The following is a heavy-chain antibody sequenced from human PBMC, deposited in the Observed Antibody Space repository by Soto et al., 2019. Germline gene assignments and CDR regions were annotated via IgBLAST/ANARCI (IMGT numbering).Heavy chain of an antibody. CDR3: ARQIYDSDTGPNFQYYFDS. J-gene: IGHJ4*02. CDR2: IDPSDSQT. V-gene: IGHV5-10-1*01. D-gene: IGHD3-22*01. Sequence: GESLKISCKGSGYSFAGYWITWVRQKPGKGLEWMGRIDPSDSQTYYSPSFRGHVTISVTKSITTVFLQWSSLRASGTAMYYCARQIYDSDTGPNFQYYFDSWGQGTPVTVSS. CDR1: GYSFAGYW.